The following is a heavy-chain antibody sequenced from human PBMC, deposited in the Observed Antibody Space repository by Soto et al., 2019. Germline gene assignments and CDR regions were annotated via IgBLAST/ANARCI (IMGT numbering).Heavy chain of an antibody. D-gene: IGHD3-16*01. CDR2: ISATGGGT. CDR3: AKDRRAGGNSAFYFDF. J-gene: IGHJ4*02. CDR1: GLKVSNYA. Sequence: GSLMLSFAASGLKVSNYAMSLVRQAPGKGLEWVSLISATGGGTYYADSVKGRFTISRDNSHNTLYLQVHSLTAEDTAVYYCAKDRRAGGNSAFYFDFWGQGAQVTVYS. V-gene: IGHV3-23*01.